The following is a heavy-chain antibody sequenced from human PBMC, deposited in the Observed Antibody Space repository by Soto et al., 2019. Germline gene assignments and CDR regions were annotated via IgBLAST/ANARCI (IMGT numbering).Heavy chain of an antibody. V-gene: IGHV1-3*01. CDR1: GYTFTSYA. Sequence: SVKVSCKASGYTFTSYAMHWVRQAPGQRLEWMGWVNAGNGNTKYSQKFQGRVTITRDTSASTAYMELSSLRSEDTAVYYCATNSVDTAMVEFYGMDVWGQGTTVTVSS. CDR2: VNAGNGNT. CDR3: ATNSVDTAMVEFYGMDV. D-gene: IGHD5-18*01. J-gene: IGHJ6*02.